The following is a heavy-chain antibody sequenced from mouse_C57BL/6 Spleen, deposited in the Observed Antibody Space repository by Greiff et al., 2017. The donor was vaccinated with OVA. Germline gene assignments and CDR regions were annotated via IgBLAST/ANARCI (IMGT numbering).Heavy chain of an antibody. CDR3: ARYSGGSFDY. CDR1: GFTFTDYY. J-gene: IGHJ2*01. V-gene: IGHV7-3*01. CDR2: IRNKANGYTT. D-gene: IGHD1-1*02. Sequence: EVKLMESGGGLVQPGGSLSLSCAASGFTFTDYYMSWVRQPPGKALEWLGFIRNKANGYTTEYSASVTGRFTISRDNSQSILYLQMNALRAEDSATYYCARYSGGSFDYWGQGTTLTVSS.